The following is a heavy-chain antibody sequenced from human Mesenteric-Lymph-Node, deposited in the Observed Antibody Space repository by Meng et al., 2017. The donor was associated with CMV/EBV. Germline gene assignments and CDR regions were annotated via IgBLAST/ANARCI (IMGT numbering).Heavy chain of an antibody. CDR2: RNNDESNI. Sequence: GESLKIPCAASGFTFSSYWMHWVRQAPGKGLVWVSRRNNDESNISYADSVKGRFTISRDNAKNTLYLQMNSLRPDDTAVYYCARSPHPYDFWSGSGWTYWGQGTLVTVSS. CDR1: GFTFSSYW. CDR3: ARSPHPYDFWSGSGWTY. J-gene: IGHJ4*02. D-gene: IGHD3-3*01. V-gene: IGHV3-74*01.